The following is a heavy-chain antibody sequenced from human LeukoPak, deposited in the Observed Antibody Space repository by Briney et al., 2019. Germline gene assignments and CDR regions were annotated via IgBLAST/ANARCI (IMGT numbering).Heavy chain of an antibody. CDR1: GFTFSNYG. Sequence: GGSLRLPCAASGFTFSNYGMNWVRQAPGKGLEWVSAISGSGGSTYYADSVKGRFTISRDNSKNTVYLQMSSLRVEDTAVYYCARDRSCTGGSCYMDVWGRGTTVTVSS. D-gene: IGHD2-15*01. CDR2: ISGSGGST. J-gene: IGHJ6*03. CDR3: ARDRSCTGGSCYMDV. V-gene: IGHV3-23*01.